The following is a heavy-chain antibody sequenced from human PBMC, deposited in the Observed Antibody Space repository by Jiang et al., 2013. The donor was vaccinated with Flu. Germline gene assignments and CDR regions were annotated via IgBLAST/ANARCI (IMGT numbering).Heavy chain of an antibody. CDR2: IYRDGTT. CDR1: GGSISSSIYY. Sequence: SLTCAVSGGSISSSIYYWTWIRQSPGKALEWIGYIYRDGTTSYNPSLKSRVSISVDTSKNQFSLRLRSVTAADTAVYYCARGSRESLFESRDYYYAMDVWGQGTTITISS. CDR3: ARGSRESLFESRDYYYAMDV. V-gene: IGHV4-30-2*06. D-gene: IGHD3-10*01. J-gene: IGHJ6*02.